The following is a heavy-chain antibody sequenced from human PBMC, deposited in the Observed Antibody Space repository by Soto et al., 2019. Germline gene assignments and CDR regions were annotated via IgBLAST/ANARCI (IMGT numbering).Heavy chain of an antibody. CDR2: IYYSGST. CDR1: GGSISSYY. D-gene: IGHD6-19*01. V-gene: IGHV4-59*01. CDR3: ARDLGIAVAGTNWFDP. Sequence: SETLSLTCTVSGGSISSYYWSWIRQPPGKGLEWIGYIYYSGSTNYNPSLKSRVTISVDTSKNQFSLKLSSVTAADTAVYYCARDLGIAVAGTNWFDPWGQGTLVTVSS. J-gene: IGHJ5*02.